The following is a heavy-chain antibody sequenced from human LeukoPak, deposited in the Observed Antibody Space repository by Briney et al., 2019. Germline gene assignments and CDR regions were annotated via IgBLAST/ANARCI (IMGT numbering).Heavy chain of an antibody. Sequence: LSGGSLRLSCAASGFTFSTYAMSWVRQTPGKGLEWVSGISGSGGNTYHADSVKGRFTISRDNSKNTLYLQMKSLRAEDTAVYHCARLAWLDRNFDYWGQGTLLTVSS. CDR2: ISGSGGNT. V-gene: IGHV3-23*01. D-gene: IGHD6-19*01. CDR1: GFTFSTYA. CDR3: ARLAWLDRNFDY. J-gene: IGHJ4*02.